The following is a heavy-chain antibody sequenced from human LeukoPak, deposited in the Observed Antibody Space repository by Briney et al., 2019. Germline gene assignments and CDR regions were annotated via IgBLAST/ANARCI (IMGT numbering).Heavy chain of an antibody. J-gene: IGHJ5*02. CDR3: ARDDCSNTSCYDHNWFDP. V-gene: IGHV3-21*01. D-gene: IGHD2-2*01. Sequence: PGGSLRLSCAASGFTLSSYIMNWVRQAPGEGLEWVSSIISSSSYIYYADSVKGRFTISRDNAKNSLYLQMNSLRAEDTAVYYCARDDCSNTSCYDHNWFDPWGQGTLVTVSS. CDR2: IISSSSYI. CDR1: GFTLSSYI.